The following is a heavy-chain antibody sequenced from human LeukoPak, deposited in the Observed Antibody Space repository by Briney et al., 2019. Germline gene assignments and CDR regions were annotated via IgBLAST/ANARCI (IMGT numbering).Heavy chain of an antibody. Sequence: PGGSLRLSCAASQFTFSSYWMSWVRRAPGKGLEWVANINQDGSEKYYVDSVKGRFTISRDNAKNSLYLQMNSLRAEDTAVYYCARDKSVYYDTSGSRFDYWGQGTLVTVSS. V-gene: IGHV3-7*01. CDR2: INQDGSEK. CDR3: ARDKSVYYDTSGSRFDY. CDR1: QFTFSSYW. D-gene: IGHD3-22*01. J-gene: IGHJ4*02.